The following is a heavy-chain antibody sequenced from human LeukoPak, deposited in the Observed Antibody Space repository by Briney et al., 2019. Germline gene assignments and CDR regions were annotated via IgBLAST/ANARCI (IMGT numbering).Heavy chain of an antibody. CDR3: HETGSSAFDI. Sequence: SETLSLTCAVYGGSFSGYYWSWIRQPPGKGLEWIGEINHSGSTNYNPSLKSRVTISVDTSKNQFSLKLSSVTAADTAVYYCHETGSSAFDIWGQGTIVTVSS. D-gene: IGHD3-9*01. CDR2: INHSGST. V-gene: IGHV4-34*01. J-gene: IGHJ3*02. CDR1: GGSFSGYY.